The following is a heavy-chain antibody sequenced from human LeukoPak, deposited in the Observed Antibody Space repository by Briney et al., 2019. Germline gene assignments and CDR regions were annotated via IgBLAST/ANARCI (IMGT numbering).Heavy chain of an antibody. V-gene: IGHV3-48*03. CDR2: ISSSGSDK. CDR1: GFPFSDHE. J-gene: IGHJ3*02. CDR3: ARRTSGAFAI. Sequence: PGGSLRLSCAAPGFPFSDHEMNWVRQAPGKGLEWVSYISSSGSDKYYPDSVKGRFTISRDNAKNSLYLQMNSLRAEDTAVYYCARRTSGAFAIWGQGTKVTVSS.